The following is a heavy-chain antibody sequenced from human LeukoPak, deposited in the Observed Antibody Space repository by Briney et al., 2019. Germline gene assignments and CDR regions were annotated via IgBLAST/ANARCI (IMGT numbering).Heavy chain of an antibody. V-gene: IGHV5-51*01. CDR2: IYPGDSDT. D-gene: IGHD6-19*01. J-gene: IGHJ4*02. Sequence: GESLKISCKGTGYSFTSYWIGWVRQMPGKGLEWMGIIYPGDSDTKYSPSFQGQVTISADKSISTAYLQWSSLKASDTAMYYCARTGYTSGWYVGSFDYWGQGTLVTVSS. CDR1: GYSFTSYW. CDR3: ARTGYTSGWYVGSFDY.